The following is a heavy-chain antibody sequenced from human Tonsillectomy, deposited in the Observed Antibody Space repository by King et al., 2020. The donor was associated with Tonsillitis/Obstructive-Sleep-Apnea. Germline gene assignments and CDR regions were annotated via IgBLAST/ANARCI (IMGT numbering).Heavy chain of an antibody. CDR1: GDSISNSYL. D-gene: IGHD3-3*01. CDR2: IYHSGNT. CDR3: ARTFGVVMSPYFDN. V-gene: IGHV4-4*02. J-gene: IGHJ4*02. Sequence: QLQESGPGLVKPSGTLSLTCAVSGDSISNSYLWSWVRQPPGKGLEWIGEIYHSGNTNYNPSLKSRVTMSVDKSKNQFSLKLSSVTAADTAVYYCARTFGVVMSPYFDNWGQGALAT.